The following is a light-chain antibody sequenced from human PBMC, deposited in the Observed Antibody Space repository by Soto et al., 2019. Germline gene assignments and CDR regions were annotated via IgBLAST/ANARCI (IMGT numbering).Light chain of an antibody. CDR1: TSNIGTNT. CDR2: SND. Sequence: QSVLTQSPSASGTPGQRVSIPCSGSTSNIGTNTVSWYQHVPGTAPKLLIYSNDQRPSAVPGRFSGSKSGTSASLAISGLLSEDEAAYYCATWDDSLNVVFGGGTKVTVL. CDR3: ATWDDSLNVV. J-gene: IGLJ2*01. V-gene: IGLV1-44*01.